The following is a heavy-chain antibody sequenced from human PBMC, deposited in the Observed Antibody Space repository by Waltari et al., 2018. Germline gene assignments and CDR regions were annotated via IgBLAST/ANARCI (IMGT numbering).Heavy chain of an antibody. J-gene: IGHJ6*03. V-gene: IGHV4-4*07. CDR3: ARGRGLQGFNFYYDMDV. CDR2: VFSGGST. Sequence: QVHLQESGPGRLKPSETLSLTCPVTGGFVNNLYWSWFRRPAGKGLEWIGRVFSGGSTNYNSSLKSRVTMSVDTSKNQISLKLTSVTAADTGIYYCARGRGLQGFNFYYDMDVWGKGSAVTVSS. CDR1: GGFVNNLY. D-gene: IGHD4-4*01.